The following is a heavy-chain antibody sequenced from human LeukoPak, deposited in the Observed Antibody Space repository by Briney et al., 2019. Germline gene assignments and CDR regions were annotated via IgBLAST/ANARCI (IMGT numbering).Heavy chain of an antibody. D-gene: IGHD3-22*01. Sequence: PGGSLRLSCAASGFTFSSYGMHWVRRAPGKGLEWVAVIWYDGSNKYYADSVKGRFTISRDNSKNTLYLQMNSLRAEDTAVYYCARVLLPLYGMDVWGQGTTVTVSS. J-gene: IGHJ6*02. CDR2: IWYDGSNK. CDR1: GFTFSSYG. V-gene: IGHV3-33*01. CDR3: ARVLLPLYGMDV.